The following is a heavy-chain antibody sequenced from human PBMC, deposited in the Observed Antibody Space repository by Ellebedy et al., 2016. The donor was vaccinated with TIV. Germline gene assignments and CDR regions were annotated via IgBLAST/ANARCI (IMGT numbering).Heavy chain of an antibody. V-gene: IGHV3-33*08. Sequence: GESLKISCAASGFTFSSYGMHWVRQAPGKGLEWVAVIWYDGSNKYYADSVKGRFTISRDNSKNTLYLQMNSLRAEDTAVYYCAREIGVLAQKEYYYYGMDVWGQGTTVTVSS. J-gene: IGHJ6*02. CDR3: AREIGVLAQKEYYYYGMDV. CDR2: IWYDGSNK. CDR1: GFTFSSYG. D-gene: IGHD3-10*01.